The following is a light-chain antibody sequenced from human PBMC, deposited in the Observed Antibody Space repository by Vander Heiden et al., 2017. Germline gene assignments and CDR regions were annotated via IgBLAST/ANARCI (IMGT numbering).Light chain of an antibody. CDR1: QSISDF. Sequence: DIQMTQSPSSLSASVGDRVTITCRASQSISDFLSWYQQKPGKAPKLLIYAASSLQSCVPSRFSGSGSGTDFIFTISSLQPEDFATYYCQQTYSSPPWTFGRGTKVEMK. V-gene: IGKV1-39*01. J-gene: IGKJ1*01. CDR3: QQTYSSPPWT. CDR2: AAS.